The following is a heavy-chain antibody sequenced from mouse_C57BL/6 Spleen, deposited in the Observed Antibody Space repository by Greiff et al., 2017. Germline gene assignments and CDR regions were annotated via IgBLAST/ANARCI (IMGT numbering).Heavy chain of an antibody. CDR1: GYTFTDYE. CDR3: TRGTYYSNYGCAY. V-gene: IGHV1-15*01. CDR2: LDPETGGT. D-gene: IGHD2-5*01. Sequence: QVQLQQSGAELVRPGASVTLSCKASGYTFTDYEMHWVKQTPVHGLEWIGALDPETGGTAYNQKFKGKAILTADQASSTAYMELRSLTSEDSAVYYVTRGTYYSNYGCAYWGQGTLVTASA. J-gene: IGHJ3*01.